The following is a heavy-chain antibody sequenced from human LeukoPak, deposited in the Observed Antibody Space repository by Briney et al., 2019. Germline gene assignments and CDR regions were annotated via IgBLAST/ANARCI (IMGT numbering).Heavy chain of an antibody. Sequence: GGSLRLSCAASGFTFSHAWMNWVRQAPGKGLEWVGRIKSRTDGGTTDYTAPVKGRFTISRDDSKNTPYLQMNSLKIEDTAVYYCTIDLEYYDFWNDYYQSYFDPWGQGTLVTVSS. D-gene: IGHD3-3*01. J-gene: IGHJ5*02. V-gene: IGHV3-15*01. CDR3: TIDLEYYDFWNDYYQSYFDP. CDR1: GFTFSHAW. CDR2: IKSRTDGGTT.